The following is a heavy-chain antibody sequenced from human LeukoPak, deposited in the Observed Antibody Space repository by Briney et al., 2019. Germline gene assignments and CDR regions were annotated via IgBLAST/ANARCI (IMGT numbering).Heavy chain of an antibody. CDR3: AKDKGREGDY. CDR1: GXRFSRYA. V-gene: IGHV3-30*18. J-gene: IGHJ4*02. Sequence: GGSLRLSCAASGXRFSRYAVHWVRKAPGKGLEWVGVLSSVGSEQLYAASVKGRFTISRDNSKNTVNLQMSSLRLDGTAVYYLAKDKGREGDYWGQGTLVAVSS. CDR2: LSSVGSEQ.